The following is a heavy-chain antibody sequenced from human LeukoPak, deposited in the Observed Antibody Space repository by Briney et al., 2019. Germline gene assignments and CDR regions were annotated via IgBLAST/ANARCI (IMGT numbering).Heavy chain of an antibody. D-gene: IGHD6-6*01. CDR2: IIPIFGTA. CDR1: GYTFTGYY. J-gene: IGHJ4*02. V-gene: IGHV1-69*13. Sequence: GASVKVSCKASGYTFTGYYMHWVRQAPGQGLEWMRGIIPIFGTANYAQKFQGRVTITADESTSTAYMELSSLRSEDTAVYYCARHSSSLTSLYYFDYWGQGTLVTVSS. CDR3: ARHSSSLTSLYYFDY.